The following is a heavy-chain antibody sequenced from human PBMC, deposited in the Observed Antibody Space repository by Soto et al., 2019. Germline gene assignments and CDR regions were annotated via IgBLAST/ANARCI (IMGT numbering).Heavy chain of an antibody. CDR1: GGSFSGYY. J-gene: IGHJ4*02. CDR2: INHSGST. V-gene: IGHV4-34*01. D-gene: IGHD6-6*01. CDR3: ASGPYSSSSSLDY. Sequence: SETLSLTCAVYGGSFSGYYWSWIRLPPGKGLEWIGEINHSGSTNDNPSLKSRVTISIDTSKNQFSLKLSSVTAADTAVYYCASGPYSSSSSLDYWGQGTLVTVSS.